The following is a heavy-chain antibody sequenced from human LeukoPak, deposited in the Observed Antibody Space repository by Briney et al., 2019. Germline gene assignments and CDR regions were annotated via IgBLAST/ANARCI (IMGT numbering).Heavy chain of an antibody. CDR2: IRGSGSST. D-gene: IGHD3-22*01. Sequence: GGSLRLSCAASGFTFSSYAMSWVRQAPGKGLEWVSAIRGSGSSTYYADSVKGRFTISRDNSKNTLYPQMNSLRAEDTAVYYCAKDRSHYDSSADYWGQGTLVTVSS. CDR1: GFTFSSYA. CDR3: AKDRSHYDSSADY. V-gene: IGHV3-23*01. J-gene: IGHJ4*02.